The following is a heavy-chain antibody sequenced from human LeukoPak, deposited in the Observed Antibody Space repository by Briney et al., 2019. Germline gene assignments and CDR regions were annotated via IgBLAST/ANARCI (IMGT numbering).Heavy chain of an antibody. CDR1: GFAFSNYA. V-gene: IGHV3-23*01. J-gene: IGHJ5*02. Sequence: PGGSLRLSCAAPGFAFSNYAMYWVRQAPGKGLEWVSGLSSSGDITYYTDSVKGRFTVSRDNSKNTLYLEMNNLRAEDTALYYCAKRGNAISFFDPWGQGTLVTVSS. CDR3: AKRGNAISFFDP. CDR2: LSSSGDIT. D-gene: IGHD2/OR15-2a*01.